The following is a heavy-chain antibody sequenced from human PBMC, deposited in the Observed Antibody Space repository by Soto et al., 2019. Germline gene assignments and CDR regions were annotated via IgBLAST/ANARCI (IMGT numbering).Heavy chain of an antibody. V-gene: IGHV4-34*01. CDR3: ARAGDGDFWSGYPPYYYGMDV. CDR1: GGSFSGYY. J-gene: IGHJ6*02. Sequence: PSETLSLTCAVYGGSFSGYYWSWIRQPPGKGLEWIGEINHSGSTNYNPSLKSRVTISVDTSKNQFSLKLSSVTAADTAVYYCARAGDGDFWSGYPPYYYGMDVWGQGTTVTVSS. CDR2: INHSGST. D-gene: IGHD3-3*01.